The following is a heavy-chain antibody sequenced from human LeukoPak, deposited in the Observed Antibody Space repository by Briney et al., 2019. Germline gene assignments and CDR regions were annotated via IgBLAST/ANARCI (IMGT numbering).Heavy chain of an antibody. CDR1: GLTFTNFG. V-gene: IGHV3-23*01. J-gene: IGHJ4*02. CDR2: ISGSGGST. D-gene: IGHD2/OR15-2a*01. Sequence: QPGGSLRLSCAASGLTFTNFGMSWVRQAPGKGLEWVSAISGSGGSTYYAVSVKGRFTISRDNSKNTLYLQMNSLRAEDTAVYYCAKGPLSHFDYWGQGTLVTVSS. CDR3: AKGPLSHFDY.